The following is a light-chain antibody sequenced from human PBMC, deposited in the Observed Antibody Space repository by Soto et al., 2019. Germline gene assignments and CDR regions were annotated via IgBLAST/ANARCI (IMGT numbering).Light chain of an antibody. CDR3: ASVTRSSTSV. J-gene: IGLJ1*01. V-gene: IGLV2-14*01. CDR2: DVT. CDR1: SSDVGGYEY. Sequence: QSVLNQPASASGPPGQLIINHCTGTSSDVGGYEYVSWYQHQPDKATKLIIYDVTNRPSGVSTRFSGSKSGNTASLTISGMETEDEADYYCASVTRSSTSVFGTGTKVTVL.